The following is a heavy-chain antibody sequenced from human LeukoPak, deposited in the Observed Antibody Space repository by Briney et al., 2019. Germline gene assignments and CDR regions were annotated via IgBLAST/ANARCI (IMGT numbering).Heavy chain of an antibody. Sequence: GGSLRLYCAASGFTFSSYWMSWVRQAPGKGLEWVANIKQDGSEKYYVDSVKGRFTISRDNAKNSLYLQMNSLRAEDTAVYYCARGWGFYYDSSGNFDYWGQGTLVTVSS. CDR1: GFTFSSYW. J-gene: IGHJ4*02. V-gene: IGHV3-7*01. D-gene: IGHD3-22*01. CDR3: ARGWGFYYDSSGNFDY. CDR2: IKQDGSEK.